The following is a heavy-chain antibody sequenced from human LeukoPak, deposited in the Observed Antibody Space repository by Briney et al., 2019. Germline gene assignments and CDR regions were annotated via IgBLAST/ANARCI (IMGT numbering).Heavy chain of an antibody. Sequence: SETLSLTCTVSGGSISRYYWSWIRQPPGKGLEWIGYIYYSGSTNYNPSLKSRVTMSVDTSKNQFSLKLSSVTAADTAVYYCAGHDSSGTYFQHWGQGTLVTVSS. CDR2: IYYSGST. CDR1: GGSISRYY. CDR3: AGHDSSGTYFQH. J-gene: IGHJ1*01. D-gene: IGHD3-22*01. V-gene: IGHV4-59*01.